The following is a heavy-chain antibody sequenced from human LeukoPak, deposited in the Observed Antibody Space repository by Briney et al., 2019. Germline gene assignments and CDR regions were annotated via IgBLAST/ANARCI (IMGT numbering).Heavy chain of an antibody. CDR1: GGSISSGDYY. CDR2: IYYSGST. V-gene: IGHV4-30-4*01. CDR3: ASGPGVGDTAMVTAPSGYYYYGMDV. Sequence: SETLSLTCTVSGGSISSGDYYWSWIRQPPGKGLEWVGYIYYSGSTYYNPSLKSRVTISVDTSKNQFSLKLSSVTAADTAVYYCASGPGVGDTAMVTAPSGYYYYGMDVWGQGTTVTVSS. D-gene: IGHD5-18*01. J-gene: IGHJ6*02.